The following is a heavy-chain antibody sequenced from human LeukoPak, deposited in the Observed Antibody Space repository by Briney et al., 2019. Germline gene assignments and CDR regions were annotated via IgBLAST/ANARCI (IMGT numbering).Heavy chain of an antibody. D-gene: IGHD6-13*01. CDR1: GFTVSRTF. CDR3: AKSEAYSSSWYFDY. CDR2: IYTDGRT. V-gene: IGHV3-53*01. Sequence: GGSLRLSCAASGFTVSRTFMNWVRQAPGEGLEWVSIIYTDGRTYYADSVKGRFTISRDNSKNTLYLQMNSLRAEDTAVYYCAKSEAYSSSWYFDYWGQGTLVTVSS. J-gene: IGHJ4*02.